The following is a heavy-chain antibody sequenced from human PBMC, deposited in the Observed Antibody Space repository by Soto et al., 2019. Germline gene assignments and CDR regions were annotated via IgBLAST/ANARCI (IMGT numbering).Heavy chain of an antibody. J-gene: IGHJ5*02. Sequence: DTLSLTCIVSGCSISSSSYYWGWIRQPPGKGLEWIGSIYYGGSTYYNPSLKSRVTISVDTSKNQFSLKLSSVTAADTAVFYCARHRARNWFDPWGQGTLVTVSS. V-gene: IGHV4-39*01. D-gene: IGHD6-6*01. CDR2: IYYGGST. CDR3: ARHRARNWFDP. CDR1: GCSISSSSYY.